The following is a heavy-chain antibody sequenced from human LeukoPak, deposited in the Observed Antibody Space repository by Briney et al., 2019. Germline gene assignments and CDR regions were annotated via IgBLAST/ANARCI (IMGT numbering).Heavy chain of an antibody. J-gene: IGHJ4*02. V-gene: IGHV4-34*01. CDR2: INHSGST. CDR3: ARALGYFDY. D-gene: IGHD7-27*01. Sequence: ASETLSLTCAVYGGSFSGYYWSWIRQSPGKGLEWIGEINHSGSTNYNPSLKSRVTISVDTSKNQFSLKLSSVTAADTAVYYCARALGYFDYWGQGTLVTVSS. CDR1: GGSFSGYY.